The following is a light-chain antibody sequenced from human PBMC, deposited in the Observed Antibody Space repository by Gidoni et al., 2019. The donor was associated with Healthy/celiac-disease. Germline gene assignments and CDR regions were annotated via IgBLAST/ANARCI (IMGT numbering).Light chain of an antibody. Sequence: EIVMTQSPATLSVSPGERATLSCRAGQSVSSNLAWYQQKPGQAPRLLIYGASTRANGIPARFSGSGSGTEFTLTISSLLSDDFAVYYCRQYNNWPQTFGQGTKVEIK. V-gene: IGKV3-15*01. CDR3: RQYNNWPQT. CDR2: GAS. J-gene: IGKJ1*01. CDR1: QSVSSN.